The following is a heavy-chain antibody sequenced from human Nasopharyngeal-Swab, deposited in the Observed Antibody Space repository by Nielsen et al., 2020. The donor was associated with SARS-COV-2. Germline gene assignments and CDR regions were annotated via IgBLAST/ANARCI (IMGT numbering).Heavy chain of an antibody. Sequence: ASVTVSCKASGYTFTGYYMHWVRPAPGQGLEWMGWINPNSGGTNYAQKFQGRVTMTRDTSISTAYMELSRLRSDETAVYYCAREEGITIFGVVLNNYYYGMDVWGQGTTVTVSS. CDR3: AREEGITIFGVVLNNYYYGMDV. V-gene: IGHV1-2*02. CDR1: GYTFTGYY. CDR2: INPNSGGT. J-gene: IGHJ6*02. D-gene: IGHD3-3*01.